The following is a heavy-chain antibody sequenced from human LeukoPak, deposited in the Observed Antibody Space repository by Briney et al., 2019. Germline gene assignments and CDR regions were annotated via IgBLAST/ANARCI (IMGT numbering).Heavy chain of an antibody. CDR1: GFTFDDYG. D-gene: IGHD3-9*01. V-gene: IGHV3-20*04. CDR2: INWNGGST. J-gene: IGHJ4*02. CDR3: ARHYYDILRYYFDY. Sequence: GGSLRLSCAASGFTFDDYGMSWVRQAPGKGLEWVCGINWNGGSTVYADSVKGRFTISRDNAKNSLYLQMNSLRAEDTALYYCARHYYDILRYYFDYWGQGTLVTVSS.